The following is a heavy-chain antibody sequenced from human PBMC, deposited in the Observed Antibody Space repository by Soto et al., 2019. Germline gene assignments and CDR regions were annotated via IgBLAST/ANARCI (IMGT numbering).Heavy chain of an antibody. Sequence: QVQLVESGGGLVKPGGSLRLSCVASGFTFRNYFMNWIRQAPGKGPEWLSYISSDESTVFYADSVKGRFTTSRDNAKNSVYLQMNSLRAEDTAVYSCATLTAPSDYWGQGSLVTVSS. V-gene: IGHV3-11*01. J-gene: IGHJ4*02. D-gene: IGHD2-21*02. CDR1: GFTFRNYF. CDR3: ATLTAPSDY. CDR2: ISSDESTV.